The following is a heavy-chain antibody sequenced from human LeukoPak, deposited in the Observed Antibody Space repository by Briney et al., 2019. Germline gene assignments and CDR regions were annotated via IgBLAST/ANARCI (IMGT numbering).Heavy chain of an antibody. D-gene: IGHD5-24*01. CDR3: AREGKMATYDY. J-gene: IGHJ4*02. CDR2: ISYDGSNK. V-gene: IGHV3-30-3*01. Sequence: GRSLRLSCAASGFTFSSYAMHWVRQAPGKGLEWVAVISYDGSNKYYADSVKGRFTISRDNSKNTLYLQMNSLRAEDTAVYYCAREGKMATYDYWGQGTLVTVSS. CDR1: GFTFSSYA.